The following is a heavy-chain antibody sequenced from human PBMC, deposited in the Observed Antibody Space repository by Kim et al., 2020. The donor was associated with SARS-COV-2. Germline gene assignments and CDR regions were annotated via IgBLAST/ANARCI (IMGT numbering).Heavy chain of an antibody. CDR3: AREVEYCSSTSCYGESFGWFDP. J-gene: IGHJ5*02. D-gene: IGHD2-2*01. V-gene: IGHV1-18*01. CDR2: ISAYNGNT. CDR1: GYTFTSYG. Sequence: ASVKVSCKASGYTFTSYGISWVRQAPGQGLEWMGWISAYNGNTNYAQKLQGRVTMTTDTSTSTAYMELRSLRSDDTAVYYCAREVEYCSSTSCYGESFGWFDPWGQGTLVTVSS.